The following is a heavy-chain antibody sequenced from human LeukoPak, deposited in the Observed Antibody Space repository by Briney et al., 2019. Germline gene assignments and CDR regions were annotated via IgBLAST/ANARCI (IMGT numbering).Heavy chain of an antibody. D-gene: IGHD6-19*01. Sequence: GGSLRLSCAASGFTFSSYEMNWVRQAPGKGLEWVSYISSSDSIIYYADSVKGRFTISRDNAKNSLYLQMNSLRAEDTAVYYCARGDNSGPDYYYYMDVWGKGTTVTISS. V-gene: IGHV3-48*03. CDR2: ISSSDSII. J-gene: IGHJ6*03. CDR3: ARGDNSGPDYYYYMDV. CDR1: GFTFSSYE.